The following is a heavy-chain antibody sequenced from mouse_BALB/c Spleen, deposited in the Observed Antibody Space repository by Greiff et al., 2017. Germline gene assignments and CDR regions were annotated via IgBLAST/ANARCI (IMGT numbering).Heavy chain of an antibody. J-gene: IGHJ2*01. Sequence: DVMLVESGGGLVKPGGSLKLSCAASGFTFSSYAMSWVRQTPEKRLEWVASISSGGSTYYPDSVKGRFTISRDNARNILYLQMSSLRSEDTAMYYCARFYYRYDGFDYWGQGTTLTVSS. D-gene: IGHD2-14*01. CDR3: ARFYYRYDGFDY. CDR2: ISSGGST. CDR1: GFTFSSYA. V-gene: IGHV5-6-5*01.